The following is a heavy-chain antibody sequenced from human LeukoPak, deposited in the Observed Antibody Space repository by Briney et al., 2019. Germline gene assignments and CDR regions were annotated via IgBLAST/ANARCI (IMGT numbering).Heavy chain of an antibody. J-gene: IGHJ4*02. V-gene: IGHV3-23*01. CDR3: AKKGGFTYGDPFDF. CDR1: GFTFSSYG. CDR2: ISGGGGST. D-gene: IGHD5-18*01. Sequence: GGSPRLSCAASGFTFSSYGMSWVRQAPGKGLEWVSAISGGGGSTYYSDPVKGRFTISRDNSRNTLYLQMNSLRAEDTAVYHCAKKGGFTYGDPFDFWGQGTLVTVSS.